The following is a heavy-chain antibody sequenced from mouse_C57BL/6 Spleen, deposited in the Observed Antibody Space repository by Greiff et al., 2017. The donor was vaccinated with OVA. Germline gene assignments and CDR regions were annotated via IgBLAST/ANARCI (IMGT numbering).Heavy chain of an antibody. J-gene: IGHJ2*01. CDR1: GFTFSSYG. CDR3: ARQYSQYYFDY. V-gene: IGHV5-6*01. Sequence: EVNLVESGGDLVKPGGSLKLSCAASGFTFSSYGMSWVRQTPDKRLEWVATISSGGSYTYYPDSVKGRFTISRDNAKNTLYLQMSSLKSEDTAMYYCARQYSQYYFDYWGQGTTLTVSS. D-gene: IGHD2-12*01. CDR2: ISSGGSYT.